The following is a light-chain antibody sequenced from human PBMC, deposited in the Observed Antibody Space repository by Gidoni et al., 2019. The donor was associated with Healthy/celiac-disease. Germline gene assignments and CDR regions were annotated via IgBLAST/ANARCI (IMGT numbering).Light chain of an antibody. CDR3: QQYGSSPYS. Sequence: SVSSSYLAWYQQKPGQAPRLLIYGASSRATGIPDRFSGSGSGTDFTLTISRLEPEDFAVYYCQQYGSSPYSFGQGTKLEIK. CDR2: GAS. CDR1: SVSSSY. V-gene: IGKV3-20*01. J-gene: IGKJ2*03.